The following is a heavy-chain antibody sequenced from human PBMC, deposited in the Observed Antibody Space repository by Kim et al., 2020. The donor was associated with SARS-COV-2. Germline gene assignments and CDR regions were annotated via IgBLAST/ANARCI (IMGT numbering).Heavy chain of an antibody. D-gene: IGHD3-9*01. Sequence: SGKGRFTIPRDHAKNSLSLKMNSLRAEDTAVYYCAREFYDILTGYYYFDYWGQGTLVTVSS. J-gene: IGHJ4*02. V-gene: IGHV3-21*01. CDR3: AREFYDILTGYYYFDY.